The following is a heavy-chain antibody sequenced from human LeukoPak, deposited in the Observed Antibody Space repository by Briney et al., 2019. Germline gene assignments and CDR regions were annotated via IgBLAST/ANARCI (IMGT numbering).Heavy chain of an antibody. D-gene: IGHD3-22*01. CDR3: ASPEFNYYDSSGYTGAFDY. V-gene: IGHV3-30-3*01. CDR2: ISYDGSNK. Sequence: GRSLRLSCAASGFTLSSYAMHWVRQAPGKGLEWVAVISYDGSNKYYADSVKGRFTISRDNSKNTLYLQMNSLRAEDTAVYYCASPEFNYYDSSGYTGAFDYWGQGTLVTVSS. CDR1: GFTLSSYA. J-gene: IGHJ4*02.